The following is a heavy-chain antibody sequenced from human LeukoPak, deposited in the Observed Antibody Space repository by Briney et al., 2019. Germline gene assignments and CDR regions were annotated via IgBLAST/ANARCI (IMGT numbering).Heavy chain of an antibody. V-gene: IGHV4-59*02. J-gene: IGHJ4*02. Sequence: SETLSLTCTVSGDSVSSYYWSWIRQPPGKGLEWIGYIYHTGHTEYNPSLKSRISISLDTPKSQFSLKLSSVTAADTAVYYCARHRFGHLFDTWGQGTLVTVSS. CDR2: IYHTGHT. CDR1: GDSVSSYY. CDR3: ARHRFGHLFDT. D-gene: IGHD3-16*01.